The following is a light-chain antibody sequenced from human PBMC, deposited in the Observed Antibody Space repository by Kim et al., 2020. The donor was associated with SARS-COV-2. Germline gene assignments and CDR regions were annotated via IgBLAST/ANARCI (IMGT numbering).Light chain of an antibody. V-gene: IGLV1-40*01. CDR2: SNN. Sequence: RVLSSCTGSSSNIGAGYDVHWYQQLPGTAPKFLVYSNNNRPSGVPDRFSTSKSGTSASLAITGLQAEDEADYYCQSFDNSLSSYVFGTGTKVTVL. J-gene: IGLJ1*01. CDR1: SSNIGAGYD. CDR3: QSFDNSLSSYV.